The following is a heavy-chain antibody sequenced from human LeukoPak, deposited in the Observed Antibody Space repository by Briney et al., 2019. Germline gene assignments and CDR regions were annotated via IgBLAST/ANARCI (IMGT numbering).Heavy chain of an antibody. V-gene: IGHV1-69*13. Sequence: GASVKVSCKASGGTFSSYAISWVRQAPGQGLEWMGGIIPIFGTANYAQKFQGGVTITADESTSTAYMELSSLRSEDTAVYYCARAGNYYYGMDVWGKGATVTVSS. D-gene: IGHD1-26*01. J-gene: IGHJ6*04. CDR1: GGTFSSYA. CDR3: ARAGNYYYGMDV. CDR2: IIPIFGTA.